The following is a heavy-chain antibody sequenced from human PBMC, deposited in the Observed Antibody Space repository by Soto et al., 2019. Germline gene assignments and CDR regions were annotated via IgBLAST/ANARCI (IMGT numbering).Heavy chain of an antibody. CDR2: ISYDGSNK. Sequence: QVQLVESGGGVVQPGRSLRLSCAASGFTFSSYAMHWVRQAPGKGLEWVAVISYDGSNKYYADSVKGRFTISRDNSKNTLYLQMNSLRAEDTAVYYCARDKVVPAAIYYYYYGMDVWGQGTTVTVSS. J-gene: IGHJ6*02. CDR1: GFTFSSYA. CDR3: ARDKVVPAAIYYYYYGMDV. D-gene: IGHD2-2*02. V-gene: IGHV3-30-3*01.